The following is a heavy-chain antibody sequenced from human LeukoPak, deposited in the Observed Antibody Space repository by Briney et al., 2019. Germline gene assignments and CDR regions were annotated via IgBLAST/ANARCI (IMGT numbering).Heavy chain of an antibody. CDR3: ARVSGLGMNEYYQH. J-gene: IGHJ1*01. D-gene: IGHD3-10*01. V-gene: IGHV3-74*01. CDR1: GLTFSNSW. Sequence: GGSLRLSCDASGLTFSNSWMHRVRQAPGKGLVWVSRINNEGTTISYADSVKGRFTISRDNAKNTLYLQMNSLRAEDTAVYYCARVSGLGMNEYYQHWGQGTLVTVAS. CDR2: INNEGTTI.